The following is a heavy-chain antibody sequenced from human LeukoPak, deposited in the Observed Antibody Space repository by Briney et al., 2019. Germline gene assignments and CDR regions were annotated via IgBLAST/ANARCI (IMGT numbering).Heavy chain of an antibody. V-gene: IGHV4-4*02. Sequence: SGTLSLTCAVSGGSISSNNWWGWVRQPPGKGLEWIGEIYHSGSPNYNPSLKSRVTISVDTSKNQFSLKLSSVTAADTAVYYCAGVGATGGHAFDIWGQGTMVTVSS. J-gene: IGHJ3*02. D-gene: IGHD1-26*01. CDR2: IYHSGSP. CDR1: GGSISSNNW. CDR3: AGVGATGGHAFDI.